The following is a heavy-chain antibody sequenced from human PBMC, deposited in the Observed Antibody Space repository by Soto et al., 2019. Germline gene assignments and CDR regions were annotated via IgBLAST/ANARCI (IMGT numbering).Heavy chain of an antibody. D-gene: IGHD4-17*01. V-gene: IGHV1-46*01. Sequence: ASVKVSCKASGYTFTNYYIDWVRQAPGQGLEWMGIINPNGGSTTYVQKFQGRVTMTRDTSTSTVYMELSSLRSDDTAVYYCARWGETDGDSPFDYWGQGTLVTVS. J-gene: IGHJ4*02. CDR1: GYTFTNYY. CDR2: INPNGGST. CDR3: ARWGETDGDSPFDY.